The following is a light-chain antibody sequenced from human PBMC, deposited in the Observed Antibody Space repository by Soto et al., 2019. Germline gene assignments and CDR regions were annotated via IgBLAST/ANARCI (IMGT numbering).Light chain of an antibody. Sequence: QSALTQPASVSGSPGQSIAISCTGTISDVGGSDFVSWYQHHPGKAPKLIIHDVNNRPSGVSARFSGSKSGNTASLTISGLQAEDEADYFCSSYTSGNTPYVFGAGTKVTVL. CDR3: SSYTSGNTPYV. CDR1: ISDVGGSDF. CDR2: DVN. J-gene: IGLJ1*01. V-gene: IGLV2-14*03.